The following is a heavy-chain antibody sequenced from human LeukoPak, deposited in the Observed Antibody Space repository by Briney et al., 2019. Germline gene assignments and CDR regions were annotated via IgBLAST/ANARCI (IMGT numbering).Heavy chain of an antibody. CDR3: ARMDPGDYVWGSYRYANYFDY. CDR1: GGSISSFY. Sequence: SETLSLTCTVSGGSISSFYWSWIRQPPGRGLEWIGSIYYSGGTNSNPSLKSRVTLSVDTSKNQSSLKLSSVTAADTAVYYCARMDPGDYVWGSYRYANYFDYWGQGTLVTVSS. J-gene: IGHJ4*02. CDR2: IYYSGGT. D-gene: IGHD3-16*02. V-gene: IGHV4-59*08.